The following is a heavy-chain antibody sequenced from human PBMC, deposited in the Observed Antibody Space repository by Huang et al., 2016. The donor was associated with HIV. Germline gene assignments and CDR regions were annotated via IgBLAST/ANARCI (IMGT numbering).Heavy chain of an antibody. CDR3: AGGMGASWFAY. J-gene: IGHJ4*02. Sequence: IYYADSVKGRFTISRDNAKHPLYLQMNSLRDEDTAVYYCAGGMGASWFAYWGQGALVTVSS. D-gene: IGHD1-26*01. CDR2: I. V-gene: IGHV3-48*02.